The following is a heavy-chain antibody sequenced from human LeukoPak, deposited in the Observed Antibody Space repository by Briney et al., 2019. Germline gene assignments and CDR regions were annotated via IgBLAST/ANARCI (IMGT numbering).Heavy chain of an antibody. CDR2: ISGSGGST. CDR3: AKDQGYYYGSGSYHTRHHNWFDP. CDR1: GFTFSSYA. Sequence: GGSLRLSFAASGFTFSSYAMSWVRQAPGKGLEWVSAISGSGGSTYYADSVKGRFTISRDNSKNTLYLQMNSLRAEDTAVYYCAKDQGYYYGSGSYHTRHHNWFDPWGQGTLVTVSS. J-gene: IGHJ5*02. D-gene: IGHD3-10*01. V-gene: IGHV3-23*01.